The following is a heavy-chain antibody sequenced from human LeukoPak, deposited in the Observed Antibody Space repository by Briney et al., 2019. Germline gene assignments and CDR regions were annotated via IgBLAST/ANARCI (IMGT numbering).Heavy chain of an antibody. J-gene: IGHJ4*02. Sequence: GGSLRLSCATSGFNFGVVAMDWIRQAPGKGLEWVGFIRHREYGGTAEYAASVNGRFAISSDDSKSIVYLQMNDLRTEDTGVYYCARERAGDVDYWGLGTLATVSS. CDR1: GFNFGVVA. V-gene: IGHV3-49*03. CDR2: IRHREYGGTA. CDR3: ARERAGDVDY.